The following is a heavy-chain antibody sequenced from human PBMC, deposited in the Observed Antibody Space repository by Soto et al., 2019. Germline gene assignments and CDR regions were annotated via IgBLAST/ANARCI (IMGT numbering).Heavy chain of an antibody. CDR1: GFTFSSYD. D-gene: IGHD3-10*01. Sequence: PGGSLRLSCAASGFTFSSYDMHWVRQAPGKGLEWVAVISSDGRGRFYGDSVEGRFSISRDDSKNTLYLQMSSLRADDTAVYYCAKSTTDRGVNQFDPWGQGTLVTVSS. V-gene: IGHV3-30*18. CDR3: AKSTTDRGVNQFDP. J-gene: IGHJ5*02. CDR2: ISSDGRGR.